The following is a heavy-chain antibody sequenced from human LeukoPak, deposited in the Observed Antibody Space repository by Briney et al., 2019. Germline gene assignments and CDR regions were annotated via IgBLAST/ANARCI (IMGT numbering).Heavy chain of an antibody. CDR2: ISYDGSNK. J-gene: IGHJ6*01. Sequence: QSGGSLRLSCAASGFTFSSFDTNWVRQAPGKGLEWVAVISYDGSNKYYADSVKGRFTISRDNSKNTLYLQMNSLRAEDTAVYYCARGPVTAGGMAGWGQGSTVTASS. CDR1: GFTFSSFD. V-gene: IGHV3-30-3*01. CDR3: ARGPVTAGGMAG. D-gene: IGHD2-21*02.